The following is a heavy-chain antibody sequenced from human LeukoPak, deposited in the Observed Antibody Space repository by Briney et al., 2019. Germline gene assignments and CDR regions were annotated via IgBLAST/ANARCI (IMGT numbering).Heavy chain of an antibody. J-gene: IGHJ5*02. CDR1: GYTLTELS. CDR3: ATEGFIAAAGTNWLDP. D-gene: IGHD6-13*01. V-gene: IGHV1-24*01. CDR2: FDPEDGET. Sequence: ASVKVSCKVSGYTLTELSMHWVRQAPGKGLEWMGGFDPEDGETIYAQKFQGRVTMTEDTSTDTAYMELSSLRSEDTAVYYCATEGFIAAAGTNWLDPWGQGTLVTVSS.